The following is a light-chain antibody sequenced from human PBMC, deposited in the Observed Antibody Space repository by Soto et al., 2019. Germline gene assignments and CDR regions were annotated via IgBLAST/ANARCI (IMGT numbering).Light chain of an antibody. CDR2: DVS. V-gene: IGLV2-14*01. Sequence: QSALTQPASMSGSPGQSVTISCAGTSNDIGGYNYVSWYQHHPGTAPKLIIYDVSSRPSGVSHRFSGSKSGNTASLTISGLQAEDEADYYCSSFSVASPLFGTGTNVTVL. CDR1: SNDIGGYNY. J-gene: IGLJ1*01. CDR3: SSFSVASPL.